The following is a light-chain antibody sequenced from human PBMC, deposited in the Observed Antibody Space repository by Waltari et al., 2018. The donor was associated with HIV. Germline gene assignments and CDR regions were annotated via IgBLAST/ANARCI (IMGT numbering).Light chain of an antibody. V-gene: IGLV3-25*03. CDR3: QSGDNSGTVF. CDR1: SLANSY. J-gene: IGLJ2*01. Sequence: SYDLTQPPPVSASPGPPATITCSADSLANSYTYWYQQKSGQALPLILFKDIKRPSGIPERFAGSSSGTTVTLTIAGVQAEDEADYYCQSGDNSGTVFFGGGTKLTVL. CDR2: KDI.